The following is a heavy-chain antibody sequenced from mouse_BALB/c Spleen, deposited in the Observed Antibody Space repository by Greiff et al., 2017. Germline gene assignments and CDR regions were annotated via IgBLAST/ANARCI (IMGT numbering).Heavy chain of an antibody. CDR3: ARYYYGIYAMDY. D-gene: IGHD1-1*01. CDR2: IRNKANGYTT. J-gene: IGHJ4*01. V-gene: IGHV7-3*02. CDR1: GFTFTDYY. Sequence: EVKLVESGGGLVQPGGSLRLSCATSGFTFTDYYMSWVRQPPGQALEWLGFIRNKANGYTTESSASVKGRFTISRDNSQSILYLHMNTLRAEDSATYYCARYYYGIYAMDYWGQGTSVTVSS.